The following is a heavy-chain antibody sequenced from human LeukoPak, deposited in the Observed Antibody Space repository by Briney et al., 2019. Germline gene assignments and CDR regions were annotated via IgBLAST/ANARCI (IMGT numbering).Heavy chain of an antibody. D-gene: IGHD6-6*01. CDR1: GGSFSGYY. CDR3: AGGSHLATSSSSY. V-gene: IGHV4-34*01. J-gene: IGHJ4*02. CDR2: INHSGST. Sequence: TSETLSLTCAVYGGSFSGYYWSWVRQPPGKGLEWIGEINHSGSTNYNPSLKSRVTISVDTSKNQFSLKLSPVTAADTAVYYCAGGSHLATSSSSYWGQGTLVTVSS.